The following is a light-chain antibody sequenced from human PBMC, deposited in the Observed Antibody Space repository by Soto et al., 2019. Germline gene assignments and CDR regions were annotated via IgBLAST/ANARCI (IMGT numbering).Light chain of an antibody. CDR3: HTYNSYSLHT. V-gene: IGKV1-5*01. CDR1: QSVSSR. Sequence: DIQMTQSPSTLSASVGDIITITCRASQSVSSRLAWFQQKPGKAPKLLIYDDSSLESGVPSRFSGRGSGTEFTLTISSLQPDDCATYYCHTYNSYSLHTFGQGTKLEIK. CDR2: DDS. J-gene: IGKJ2*01.